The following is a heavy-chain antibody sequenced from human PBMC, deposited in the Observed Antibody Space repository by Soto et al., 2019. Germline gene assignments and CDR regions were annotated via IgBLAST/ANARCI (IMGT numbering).Heavy chain of an antibody. D-gene: IGHD6-13*01. J-gene: IGHJ5*02. CDR2: IYYSGST. V-gene: IGHV4-39*02. Sequence: SEPLSLTCTVSGGSISSSSYYWGWIRQPPGKGLEWIGSIYYSGSTYYNPSLKSRVTISVDTSKNQYSLKLSSVTPRDTSVYYRAIETLAAAEAWFDPWGLRALVTVSA. CDR3: AIETLAAAEAWFDP. CDR1: GGSISSSSYY.